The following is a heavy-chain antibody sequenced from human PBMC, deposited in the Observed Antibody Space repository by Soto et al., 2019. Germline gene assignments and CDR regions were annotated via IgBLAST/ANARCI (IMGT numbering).Heavy chain of an antibody. V-gene: IGHV3-53*01. Sequence: EVQLLESGGGLVQPGGSLRLSCAASGLTVSGNYMSWVRQPPGAGPEWVSVVHSNGATDYADSVKGRFTISRDSSKNTLYLQMNSLGPDDTAVYYCARGGGWLSYFDCWGQGTLVTVSS. CDR1: GLTVSGNY. J-gene: IGHJ4*02. CDR3: ARGGGWLSYFDC. D-gene: IGHD3-22*01. CDR2: VHSNGAT.